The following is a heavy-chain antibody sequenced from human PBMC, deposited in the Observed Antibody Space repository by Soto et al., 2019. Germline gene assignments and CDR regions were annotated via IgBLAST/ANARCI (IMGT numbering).Heavy chain of an antibody. D-gene: IGHD6-25*01. Sequence: SETLSLTCAVSGGSISSSNWWSWVRQPPGKGLEWIGEIYHSGSTNYNPSLKSRVTISVDKSKNQFSLRLTSVTAADTAVYYCAREVKQRLGYYYIGLDVWGQGTTVTVSS. CDR3: AREVKQRLGYYYIGLDV. J-gene: IGHJ6*02. CDR1: GGSISSSNW. V-gene: IGHV4-4*02. CDR2: IYHSGST.